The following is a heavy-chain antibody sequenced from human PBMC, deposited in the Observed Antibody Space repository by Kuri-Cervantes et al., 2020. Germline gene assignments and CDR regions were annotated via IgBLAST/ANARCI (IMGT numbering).Heavy chain of an antibody. J-gene: IGHJ4*02. CDR1: GASISTRSSY. V-gene: IGHV4-39*07. CDR2: NFYSGRT. CDR3: ARDSRAAAGVDY. Sequence: SETLSLTCTVYGASISTRSSYWGWFRQPPGQGLEGIGSNFYSGRTYYNPSLKSRVSISVDTSKNQFCLQLSSVTAADTAVYYCARDSRAAAGVDYWGQGALVTVSS. D-gene: IGHD6-13*01.